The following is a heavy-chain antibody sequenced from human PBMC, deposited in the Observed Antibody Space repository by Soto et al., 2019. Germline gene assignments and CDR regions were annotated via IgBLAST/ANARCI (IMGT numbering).Heavy chain of an antibody. CDR2: INGGNGNT. CDR1: GNIFNAYE. V-gene: IGHV1-3*01. Sequence: QVHLVQSGAEVKAPGASVRISCATSGNIFNAYEIHWLRQAPGQGLEWMGRINGGNGNTGSPQRCQSRVTMSRETSARTSDVELRSLSPEYTAVYYCATAISATTFDHWGQGTLVTVSP. J-gene: IGHJ4*02. CDR3: ATAISATTFDH.